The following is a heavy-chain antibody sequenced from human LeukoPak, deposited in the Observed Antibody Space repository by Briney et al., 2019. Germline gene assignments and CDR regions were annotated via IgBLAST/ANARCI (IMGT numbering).Heavy chain of an antibody. D-gene: IGHD3-3*01. V-gene: IGHV3-23*01. CDR3: AKDHKFTIFGVVSWGFDP. CDR2: ISGSGGST. CDR1: GFTFSSYA. J-gene: IGHJ5*02. Sequence: PGGSLRLSCAASGFTFSSYAMSWVRQAPGKGLEWVSAISGSGGSTYYADSVKGRFTISRDNSKNTLYLQMNSLRAEDTAVYYCAKDHKFTIFGVVSWGFDPLGQGTLVTVSS.